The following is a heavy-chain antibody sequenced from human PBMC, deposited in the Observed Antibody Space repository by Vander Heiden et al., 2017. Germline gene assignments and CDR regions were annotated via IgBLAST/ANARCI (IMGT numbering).Heavy chain of an antibody. D-gene: IGHD6-13*01. CDR2: IIPIFGTA. Sequence: QVQLVQSGAEVKTPGPSLQVSCKAFGGTFSSYAISWVRQAPGQGLEWMGGIIPIFGTANYAQKFQGRVTITADKSTSTAYMELSSLRSEDTAVYYCAREGFRGIAAAGTRRYYYGMDVWGQGTTVTVSS. V-gene: IGHV1-69*06. CDR3: AREGFRGIAAAGTRRYYYGMDV. CDR1: GGTFSSYA. J-gene: IGHJ6*02.